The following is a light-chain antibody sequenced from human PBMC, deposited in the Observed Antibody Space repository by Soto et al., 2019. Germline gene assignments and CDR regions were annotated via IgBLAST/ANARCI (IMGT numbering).Light chain of an antibody. CDR1: QRVSSN. V-gene: IGKV3-15*01. J-gene: IGKJ2*01. CDR2: GAS. Sequence: EIVMTQSTDTLYVSPGLRATLSCRASQRVSSNLAWYQQKPGQAPRLLIYGASTRATGIPARCSGSGAGTEFTLTISSLQSEDFGVYDGHQYNNWPYTFGQGTKLEIK. CDR3: HQYNNWPYT.